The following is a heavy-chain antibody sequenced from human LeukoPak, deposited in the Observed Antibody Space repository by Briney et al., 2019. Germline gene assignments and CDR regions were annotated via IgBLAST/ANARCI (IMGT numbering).Heavy chain of an antibody. CDR1: GFTFSSYS. Sequence: GGSLRLSCAASGFTFSSYSMNWVRQAPGKGLEWVSSISSSSSYIYYADSVKGRFTISRDNAKNSPYLQMNSLRAEDTAVYYCARSYCSSTSCYFMRWTYYYYMDVWGKGTTVTVSS. V-gene: IGHV3-21*01. D-gene: IGHD2-2*01. CDR2: ISSSSSYI. CDR3: ARSYCSSTSCYFMRWTYYYYMDV. J-gene: IGHJ6*03.